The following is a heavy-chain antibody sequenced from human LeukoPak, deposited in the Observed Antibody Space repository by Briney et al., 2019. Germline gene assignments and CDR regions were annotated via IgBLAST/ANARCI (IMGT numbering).Heavy chain of an antibody. CDR3: AKDILRYSSSWYYPEGDY. J-gene: IGHJ4*02. D-gene: IGHD6-13*01. CDR1: GFTFSSYS. Sequence: PGGSLRLPCAASGFTFSSYSMNWVRQAPGKGLEWVAVISYDGSNKYYADSVKGRFTISRDNSKNTLYLQMNSLRAEDTAVYYCAKDILRYSSSWYYPEGDYWGQGTLVTVSS. CDR2: ISYDGSNK. V-gene: IGHV3-30*18.